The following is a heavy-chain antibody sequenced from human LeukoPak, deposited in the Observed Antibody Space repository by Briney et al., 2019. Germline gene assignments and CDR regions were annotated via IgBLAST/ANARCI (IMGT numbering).Heavy chain of an antibody. V-gene: IGHV4-34*01. Sequence: SETLSLTCTVSGGSISSYYWSWIRQPPGKGLEWIGEINHSGSTNYNPSLKSRVTISVDTSKNQFSLKLSSVIAADTAVYYCARERTTVTTPTEAFDIWGQGTMVTVSS. CDR1: GGSISSYY. J-gene: IGHJ3*02. D-gene: IGHD4-17*01. CDR3: ARERTTVTTPTEAFDI. CDR2: INHSGST.